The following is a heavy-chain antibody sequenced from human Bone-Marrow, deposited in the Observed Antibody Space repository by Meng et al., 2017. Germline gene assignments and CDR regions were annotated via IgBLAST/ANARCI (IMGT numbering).Heavy chain of an antibody. D-gene: IGHD4-17*01. Sequence: VQLQEAGPRLVKPSQTLSLTCTVSGGSISSGNHYWSWIRQHPGKGLEYIGYIYYSGSTYYNPSLKSRVIISVDTSKNQFSLRLNSVTAADTAVYYCASLYGDSSVWYLDLWGRGTLVTVSS. CDR1: GGSISSGNHY. CDR2: IYYSGST. J-gene: IGHJ2*01. CDR3: ASLYGDSSVWYLDL. V-gene: IGHV4-31*03.